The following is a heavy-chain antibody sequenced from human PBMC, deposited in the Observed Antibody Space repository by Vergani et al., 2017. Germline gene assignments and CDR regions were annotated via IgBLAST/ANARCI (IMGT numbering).Heavy chain of an antibody. J-gene: IGHJ6*02. CDR3: ARVRRDDSSGYYYYYGMDG. CDR2: IYYSGST. CDR1: GGSISSGAYY. D-gene: IGHD3-22*01. Sequence: QVQLQESGPGLVKPSQTLSLTCPVSGGSISSGAYYWSWIRQPPGKGLEWIGYIYYSGSTYYNPSLKSRVTISVDTSTNQFSLKLSSVTAADTAVYYCARVRRDDSSGYYYYYGMDGWGQGTTVTVSS. V-gene: IGHV4-30-4*01.